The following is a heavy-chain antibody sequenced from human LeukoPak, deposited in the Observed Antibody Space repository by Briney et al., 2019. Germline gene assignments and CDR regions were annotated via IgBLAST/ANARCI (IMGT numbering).Heavy chain of an antibody. CDR1: GYTFTSYD. V-gene: IGHV1-46*01. J-gene: IGHJ4*02. CDR2: INPSGGST. Sequence: ASVKVSCKASGYTFTSYDMHWVRQAPGQGLEWMGIINPSGGSTNYAQKFQGRVTMTRDTSTSTVYMELSSLRSEDTAVYYCARADRTYSSGWYSWGQGTLVTVSS. CDR3: ARADRTYSSGWYS. D-gene: IGHD6-19*01.